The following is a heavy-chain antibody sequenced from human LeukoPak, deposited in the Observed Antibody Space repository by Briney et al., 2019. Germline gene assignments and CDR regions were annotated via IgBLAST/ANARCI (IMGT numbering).Heavy chain of an antibody. CDR3: ARGGEGCSGTSCYPTYWYFDL. CDR2: IYYSGST. D-gene: IGHD2-15*01. CDR1: GGSISSGDYY. Sequence: SETLSLTCTVSGGSISSGDYYWSWIRQPPGKGLEWIGYIYYSGSTYYNPSLKSRVTISVDTSKNQFSLKLSSVTAADTAVYYCARGGEGCSGTSCYPTYWYFDLWGRGTLVTVSS. V-gene: IGHV4-30-4*02. J-gene: IGHJ2*01.